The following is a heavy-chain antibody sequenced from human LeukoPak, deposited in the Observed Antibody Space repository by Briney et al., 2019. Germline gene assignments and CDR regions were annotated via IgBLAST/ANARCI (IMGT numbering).Heavy chain of an antibody. CDR2: IGSGSSTI. CDR3: ARDTRNRADY. V-gene: IGHV3-48*02. Sequence: GGSVRLSCAASGFILNTYPMNWVRQTPGKGLEWIAYIGSGSSTIYYADSVKGRLTVSSDNAKNSLFLQVNSLRDEDTAVYYCARDTRNRADYWGQGTLVTVSS. CDR1: GFILNTYP. D-gene: IGHD4-11*01. J-gene: IGHJ4*02.